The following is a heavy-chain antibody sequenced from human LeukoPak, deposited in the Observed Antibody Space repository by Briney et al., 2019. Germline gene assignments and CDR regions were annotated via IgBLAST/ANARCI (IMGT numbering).Heavy chain of an antibody. CDR1: GFAFDTYW. D-gene: IGHD6-13*01. V-gene: IGHV3-23*01. J-gene: IGHJ4*02. CDR2: ISGSGGST. CDR3: AKSIAAAGKALFDY. Sequence: GGSLRLSYVASGFAFDTYWMTWVRQAPGKGLEWVSAISGSGGSTYYADSVKGRFTISRDNSKNTLYLQMNSLRAEDTAVYYCAKSIAAAGKALFDYWGQGTLVTVSS.